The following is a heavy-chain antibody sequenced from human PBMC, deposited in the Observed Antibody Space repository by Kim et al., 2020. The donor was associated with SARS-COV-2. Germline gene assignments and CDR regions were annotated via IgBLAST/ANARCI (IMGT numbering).Heavy chain of an antibody. Sequence: SETLSLTCAVYGGSFSGYYWSWIRQPPGKGLEWIGEINHSGSTNYNPSLKSRVTISVDTSKNQFSLKLSSVTAADTAVYYCARGVDTAMVTPFDYWGQGT. D-gene: IGHD5-18*01. CDR1: GGSFSGYY. CDR3: ARGVDTAMVTPFDY. J-gene: IGHJ4*02. CDR2: INHSGST. V-gene: IGHV4-34*01.